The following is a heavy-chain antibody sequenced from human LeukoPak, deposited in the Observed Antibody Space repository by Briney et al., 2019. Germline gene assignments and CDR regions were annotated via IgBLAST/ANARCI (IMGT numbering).Heavy chain of an antibody. J-gene: IGHJ4*02. CDR2: IYYSGST. CDR3: ARRLTFYYDL. D-gene: IGHD3-22*01. V-gene: IGHV4-59*08. Sequence: IPSETLSLTCTVSGGSISNYYWGWIRQPPGRGLEWIGYIYYSGSTNYNPSLKSRVTISLDTSKKHFSRKLSSLTAADTAVYYCARRLTFYYDLWGQGTLVTVSS. CDR1: GGSISNYY.